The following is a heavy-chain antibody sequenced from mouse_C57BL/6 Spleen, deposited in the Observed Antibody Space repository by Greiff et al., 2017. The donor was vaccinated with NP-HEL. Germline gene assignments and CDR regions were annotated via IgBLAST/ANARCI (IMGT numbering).Heavy chain of an antibody. Sequence: EVQLQQSGPELVKPGASVKIPCKASGYTFTDYNMDWVKQSHGKSLEWIGDINPNNGGTIYNQKFKGKATLTVDKSSSTAYMELRSLTSEDTAVYYCARRFSYYYGSWYFDVWGTGTTVTVSS. CDR1: GYTFTDYN. CDR3: ARRFSYYYGSWYFDV. CDR2: INPNNGGT. V-gene: IGHV1-18*01. D-gene: IGHD1-1*01. J-gene: IGHJ1*03.